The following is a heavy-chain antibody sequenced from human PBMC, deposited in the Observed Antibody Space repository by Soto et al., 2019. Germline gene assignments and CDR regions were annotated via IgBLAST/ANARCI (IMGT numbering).Heavy chain of an antibody. D-gene: IGHD2-2*01. V-gene: IGHV4-30-4*01. CDR2: IYFRGTT. CDR1: GDSISSGDYY. J-gene: IGHJ4*02. CDR3: ARAQLVGYYFDY. Sequence: PSETLSLTCTVSGDSISSGDYYWSWIRQPPGKGLEWIGYIYFRGTTYYNPSLKSRVTISVDTSKNQFSLKLSSVTAADTAVYYCARAQLVGYYFDYWGQGILVTVSS.